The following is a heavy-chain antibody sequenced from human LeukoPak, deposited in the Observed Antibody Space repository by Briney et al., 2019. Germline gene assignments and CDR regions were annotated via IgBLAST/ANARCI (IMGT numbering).Heavy chain of an antibody. CDR2: IKSKTDGGTT. J-gene: IGHJ4*02. V-gene: IGHV3-15*01. D-gene: IGHD2-21*02. CDR1: GFTFSNAW. CDR3: TTVGISGGDAYYFDY. Sequence: GGSLRLSCAASGFTFSNAWMSWVRQAPGKGLEWVGRIKSKTDGGTTDYAAPVKGRFPISRDDSKNTLYLQMNSLKTEDTAVYYCTTVGISGGDAYYFDYWGQGTLVSVSS.